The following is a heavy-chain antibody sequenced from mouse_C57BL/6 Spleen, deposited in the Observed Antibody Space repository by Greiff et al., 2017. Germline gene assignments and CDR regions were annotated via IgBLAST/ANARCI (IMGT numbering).Heavy chain of an antibody. V-gene: IGHV1-54*01. CDR3: ARESSFYYDYDVGAMDY. D-gene: IGHD2-4*01. CDR2: INPGSGGT. CDR1: GYAFTNYL. Sequence: VKLQESGAELVRPGTSVKVSCKASGYAFTNYLIEWVKQRPGQGLEWIGVINPGSGGTNYNEKFKGKATLTADKSSSTAYMQLSSLTSEDSAVYFCARESSFYYDYDVGAMDYWGQGTSVTVSS. J-gene: IGHJ4*01.